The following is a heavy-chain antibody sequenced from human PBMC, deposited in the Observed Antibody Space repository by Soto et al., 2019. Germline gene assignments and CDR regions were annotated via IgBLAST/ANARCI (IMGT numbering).Heavy chain of an antibody. D-gene: IGHD3-22*01. V-gene: IGHV3-48*02. CDR2: ISSSSSTI. CDR3: ARRDDSSGYYSNFDY. CDR1: GFTFSSYS. Sequence: GGSLRLSCAASGFTFSSYSMNWVRQAPGKGLEWVSYISSSSSTIYYADSVKGRFTISRDNAKNSLYLQMNSLRDEDTAVYYCARRDDSSGYYSNFDYWGQGTLVTVPS. J-gene: IGHJ4*02.